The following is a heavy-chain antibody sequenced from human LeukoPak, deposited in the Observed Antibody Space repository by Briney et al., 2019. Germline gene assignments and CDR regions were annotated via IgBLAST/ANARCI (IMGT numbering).Heavy chain of an antibody. Sequence: GSLRLSCAASGFTFSSYSMNWVRQTPGKGLEWVSYISSSSSVIYYVDSVKGRFTISRDNAKNSLYLQMNSLRAEDTAVYYCARDQRDGYNYPDYWGQGTLVTVSS. V-gene: IGHV3-48*04. J-gene: IGHJ4*02. D-gene: IGHD5-24*01. CDR1: GFTFSSYS. CDR2: ISSSSSVI. CDR3: ARDQRDGYNYPDY.